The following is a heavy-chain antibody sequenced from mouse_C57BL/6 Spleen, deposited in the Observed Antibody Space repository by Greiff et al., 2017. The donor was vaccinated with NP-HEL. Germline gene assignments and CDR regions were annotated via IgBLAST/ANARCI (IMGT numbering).Heavy chain of an antibody. CDR3: TTKGKTYYSNLGDY. CDR1: GFNIKDDY. J-gene: IGHJ2*01. Sequence: EVQLQQSGAELVRPGASVKLSCTASGFNIKDDYMHWVKQRPEQGLEWIGWIDPENGDTEYASKFQGKATITADTSSNTAYLQLSSLTSEGTAVYYCTTKGKTYYSNLGDYWGQGTTLTVSS. D-gene: IGHD2-5*01. CDR2: IDPENGDT. V-gene: IGHV14-4*01.